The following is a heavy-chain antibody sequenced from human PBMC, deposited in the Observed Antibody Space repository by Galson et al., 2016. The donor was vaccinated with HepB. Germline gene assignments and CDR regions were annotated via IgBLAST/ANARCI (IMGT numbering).Heavy chain of an antibody. CDR1: GGSISSSVW. J-gene: IGHJ4*02. Sequence: TLSLTCAVSGGSISSSVWWTWVRQPPGQGLEWIGQIFHSGRVNYSPSLASRVTISVDTSNNHFSLRLTSVTAADTALYYCARQYRGGPSDYWGQGTLVTVSS. CDR3: ARQYRGGPSDY. CDR2: IFHSGRV. V-gene: IGHV4-4*02. D-gene: IGHD5-12*01.